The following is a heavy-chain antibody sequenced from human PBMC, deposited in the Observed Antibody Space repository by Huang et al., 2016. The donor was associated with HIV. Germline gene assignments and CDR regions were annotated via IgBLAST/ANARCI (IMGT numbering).Heavy chain of an antibody. CDR2: LGPMLVSA. CDR3: ATSTPMLGESGGWSGKVVITENVPYVD. J-gene: IGHJ4*02. V-gene: IGHV1-69*01. CDR1: GDSFTSLP. Sequence: QVHLVQSGAEVKKPGSSVKVSCKASGDSFTSLPINWVRQAPGHGLEVSGGLGPMLVSATDAQKFRGRGTISADESTSTSYMELSRLRSDDTAMYYCATSTPMLGESGGWSGKVVITENVPYVDWGQGTLVTVSS. D-gene: IGHD3-22*01.